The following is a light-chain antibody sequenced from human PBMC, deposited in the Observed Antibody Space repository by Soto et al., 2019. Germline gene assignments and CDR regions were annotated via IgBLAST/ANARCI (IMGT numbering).Light chain of an antibody. CDR3: QQYYTTPWT. CDR2: WAS. Sequence: DIVMTQSPDSPAVSLGERATINCKSSQSALYSSNNKNYLAWYQQKPGQPPKLLIYWASTRESGVPDRFSGSGSETDFTLTISSLRAEDAAVYYCQQYYTTPWTFGQGTKVEIK. J-gene: IGKJ1*01. CDR1: QSALYSSNNKNY. V-gene: IGKV4-1*01.